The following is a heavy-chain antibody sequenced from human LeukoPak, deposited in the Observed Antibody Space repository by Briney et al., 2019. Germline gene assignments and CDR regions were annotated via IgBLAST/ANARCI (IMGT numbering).Heavy chain of an antibody. CDR1: GITFSSYW. CDR2: IYYSGST. D-gene: IGHD3-22*01. J-gene: IGHJ4*02. CDR3: ARGQLYYYDSSGYWYFDY. Sequence: PGGSLRLSCAASGITFSSYWMSWVRQAPGKGLEWIGSIYYSGSTYYNPSLKSRVTISVDTSKNQFSLKLSSVTAADTAVYYCARGQLYYYDSSGYWYFDYWGQGTLVTVSS. V-gene: IGHV4-39*01.